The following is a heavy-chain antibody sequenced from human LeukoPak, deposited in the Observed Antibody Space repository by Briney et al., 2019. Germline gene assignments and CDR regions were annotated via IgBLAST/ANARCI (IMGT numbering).Heavy chain of an antibody. CDR3: ARAPRGESSGSFFDY. Sequence: GRSLRLSCAASGFTFSSYAMHWVRQAPGKGLEWVAVISYDGSNKYYADSVKGRFTISRDNSKNTLYLQMNSLRAEDTAVYYCARAPRGESSGSFFDYWGQGTLVTVSS. V-gene: IGHV3-30*04. D-gene: IGHD6-25*01. CDR1: GFTFSSYA. J-gene: IGHJ4*02. CDR2: ISYDGSNK.